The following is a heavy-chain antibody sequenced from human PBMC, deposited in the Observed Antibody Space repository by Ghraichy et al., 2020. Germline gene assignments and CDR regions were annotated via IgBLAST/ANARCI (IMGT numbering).Heavy chain of an antibody. D-gene: IGHD3-22*01. CDR2: IYYSGST. Sequence: SETLSLTCTVSGGSISSSSYYWGWIRQPPGKGLEWIGSIYYSGSTYYNPSLKSRVTISVDTSKNQFSLKLSSVTAADTAVYYCARPGDSSGIWGFDPWGQGTLVTVSS. CDR3: ARPGDSSGIWGFDP. V-gene: IGHV4-39*01. CDR1: GGSISSSSYY. J-gene: IGHJ5*02.